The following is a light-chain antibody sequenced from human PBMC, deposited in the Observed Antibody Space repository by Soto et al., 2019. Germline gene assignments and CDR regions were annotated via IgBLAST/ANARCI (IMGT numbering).Light chain of an antibody. V-gene: IGLV2-14*01. CDR2: EVS. CDR3: SSYTSSSTLV. Sequence: QSVLTQPASVSGSPGQSITISCTGTSSDVGAYNFVSWYQQHPGKAPKLMIYEVSNRPSGVSNRFSGSKSGNTASLTISGLQAEDEADYWCSSYTSSSTLVFGGGTKLTVL. J-gene: IGLJ2*01. CDR1: SSDVGAYNF.